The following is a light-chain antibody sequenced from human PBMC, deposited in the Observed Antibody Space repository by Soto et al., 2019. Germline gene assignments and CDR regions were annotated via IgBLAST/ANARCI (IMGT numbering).Light chain of an antibody. V-gene: IGKV1-5*01. CDR1: QSISSW. CDR2: DAS. CDR3: QQYNSYYT. Sequence: DIQMTQSPCTLSASVGDRVTITCRASQSISSWLAWYQQKPGKAPKLLIYDASSLESGVPSRFSGSGSGTEFTLTISSLQPDDFATYDCQQYNSYYTFGQGTKLEIK. J-gene: IGKJ2*01.